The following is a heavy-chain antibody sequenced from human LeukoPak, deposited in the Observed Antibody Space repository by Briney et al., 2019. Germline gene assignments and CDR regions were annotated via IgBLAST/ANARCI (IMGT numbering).Heavy chain of an antibody. V-gene: IGHV3-21*01. CDR3: VRWGRQWSNWFDP. D-gene: IGHD6-19*01. CDR2: ISRNSNYI. CDR1: GFSFSTYS. Sequence: GGSLRLSCAASGFSFSTYSINWVRQAPGKGLEWVASISRNSNYIYYADSMKGRFTISRDNAKNSLYLQMNSLRTEDTAVYYCVRWGRQWSNWFDPWGQGTLVTVSS. J-gene: IGHJ5*02.